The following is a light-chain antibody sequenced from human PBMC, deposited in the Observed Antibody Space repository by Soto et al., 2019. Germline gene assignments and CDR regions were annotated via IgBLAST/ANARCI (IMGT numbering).Light chain of an antibody. V-gene: IGKV3-11*01. J-gene: IGKJ1*01. CDR1: QSVSGD. CDR3: QQRSEWPRT. CDR2: DAS. Sequence: IVLTQSPATLSVSPGERATLSCRASQSVSGDLAWYHHKPGQAPRLLIYDASTRALDTPARFGGSGSGTDFTLTISSLEPEDFAVYHCQQRSEWPRTFGQGTKVDIK.